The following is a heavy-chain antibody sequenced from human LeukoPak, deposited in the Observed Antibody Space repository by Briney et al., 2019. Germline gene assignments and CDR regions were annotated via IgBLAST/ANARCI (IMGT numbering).Heavy chain of an antibody. Sequence: PGGSLRLSCAASGFTFSSYGMHWVRQAPGKGLEWVAFIRYDGSNKYYTDSVKGRFTISRDNSMNTLYLQMHSLRAEDTAVYYCAKRSRLRYFDWLFFGYWGQGTLVTVSS. CDR3: AKRSRLRYFDWLFFGY. CDR2: IRYDGSNK. CDR1: GFTFSSYG. J-gene: IGHJ4*02. V-gene: IGHV3-30*02. D-gene: IGHD3-9*01.